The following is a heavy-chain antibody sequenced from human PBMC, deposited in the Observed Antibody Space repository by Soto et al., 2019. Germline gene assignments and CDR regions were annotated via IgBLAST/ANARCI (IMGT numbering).Heavy chain of an antibody. V-gene: IGHV3-7*03. J-gene: IGHJ4*02. CDR2: IIKDGSEK. Sequence: EVQLVESGGGLVQPGGSLRLSCAASGFTFSNYWMTWVRQAPGKGLEWVANIIKDGSEKSYVDSVKGRFTISRDNAKNSQYLEMNSLRVEDTAVYYCARDWGGLGYWGQGTLVSVSS. CDR3: ARDWGGLGY. D-gene: IGHD3-10*01. CDR1: GFTFSNYW.